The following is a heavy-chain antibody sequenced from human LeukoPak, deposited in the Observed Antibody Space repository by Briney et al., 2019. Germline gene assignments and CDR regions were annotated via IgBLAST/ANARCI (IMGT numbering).Heavy chain of an antibody. D-gene: IGHD3-22*01. CDR1: GFAFSSYA. Sequence: PGGSLRLSCAASGFAFSSYAMSWVRQAPGKGLEWVSSISGGGGTAYYADSVEGRFTILRDNSKSTLYLRMNSLRAEDTALYYCARHTSYDSSGYYFDYWGQGTLVTVSS. CDR3: ARHTSYDSSGYYFDY. V-gene: IGHV3-23*01. J-gene: IGHJ4*02. CDR2: ISGGGGTA.